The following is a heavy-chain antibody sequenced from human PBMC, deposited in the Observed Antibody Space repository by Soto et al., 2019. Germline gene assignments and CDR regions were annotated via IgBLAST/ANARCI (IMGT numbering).Heavy chain of an antibody. CDR3: AKSMSCSSTSCYKWFDP. Sequence: PGGSLRLSCAASGFTFSSYAMSWVRQAPGKGLEWVSAISGSGGSTYYADSVKGRFTISRDNSKNTLYLQMNSLRAGDTAVYYCAKSMSCSSTSCYKWFDPWGQGTLVTVSS. V-gene: IGHV3-23*01. D-gene: IGHD2-2*02. CDR2: ISGSGGST. J-gene: IGHJ5*02. CDR1: GFTFSSYA.